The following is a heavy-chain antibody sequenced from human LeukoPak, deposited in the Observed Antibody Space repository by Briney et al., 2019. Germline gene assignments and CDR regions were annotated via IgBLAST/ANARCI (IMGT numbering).Heavy chain of an antibody. J-gene: IGHJ3*02. V-gene: IGHV3-48*03. D-gene: IGHD4-23*01. CDR3: ARCGNWGVGHAFDI. CDR1: GFTFSSYE. CDR2: ISSSGSTI. Sequence: GGSLRLSCAASGFTFSSYEMNWVRQAPGKGLEWVSYISSSGSTIYSADSVKGRFSTSRDNAKNSLYLQMNSLRAEDTAVYYCARCGNWGVGHAFDIWGQGTMVTVSS.